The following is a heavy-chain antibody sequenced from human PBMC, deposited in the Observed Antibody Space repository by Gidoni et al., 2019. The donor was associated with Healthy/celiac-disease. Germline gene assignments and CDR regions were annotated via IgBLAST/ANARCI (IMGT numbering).Heavy chain of an antibody. J-gene: IGHJ4*02. CDR1: GLTFSSYW. CDR3: AREGAADSSTWSYGDYAAASDY. D-gene: IGHD4-17*01. V-gene: IGHV3-7*01. CDR2: IKQDGSEK. Sequence: EVQLVASAGGLVQPAGSLRLSCAPAGLTFSSYWMSWSSQAPGKGLEWVANIKQDGSEKYYVDSVKGRFTISGDNAKNSLYLQMNSLRAEDTAVYYCAREGAADSSTWSYGDYAAASDYWGQGTLVTVSS.